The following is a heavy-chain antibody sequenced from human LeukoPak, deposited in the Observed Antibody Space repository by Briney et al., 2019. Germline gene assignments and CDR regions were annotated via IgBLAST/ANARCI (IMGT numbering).Heavy chain of an antibody. Sequence: GGSLRLSCAASGFTFDDYAMHWVRQAPGKGLEWVSGINWSSGSIGYAASVKGRFTISRDNAKNSLYLQMNSLRAEDTVLYYCAKGIKMTVAGLPDYWGQGTLVTVSS. CDR1: GFTFDDYA. CDR2: INWSSGSI. D-gene: IGHD6-19*01. J-gene: IGHJ4*02. V-gene: IGHV3-9*01. CDR3: AKGIKMTVAGLPDY.